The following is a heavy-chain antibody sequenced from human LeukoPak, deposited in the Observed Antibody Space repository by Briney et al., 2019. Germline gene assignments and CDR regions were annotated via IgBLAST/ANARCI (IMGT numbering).Heavy chain of an antibody. D-gene: IGHD6-6*01. V-gene: IGHV4-59*08. Sequence: SETLSLTCTVSDGSISSYYWSWIRQSPGKGLEWIGYLSYFGSTYYNPSLKSRVTISVDTSKNQFSLKLSSVTAADTAVYYCARRLGPSIAARQTDYWGQGTLVTVSS. CDR3: ARRLGPSIAARQTDY. CDR2: LSYFGST. CDR1: DGSISSYY. J-gene: IGHJ4*02.